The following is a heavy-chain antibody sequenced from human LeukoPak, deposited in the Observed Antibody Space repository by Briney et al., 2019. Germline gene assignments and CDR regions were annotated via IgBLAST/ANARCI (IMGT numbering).Heavy chain of an antibody. CDR1: GFTFSSYS. CDR3: AKGNGYSYGRYYFDY. D-gene: IGHD5-18*01. J-gene: IGHJ4*02. CDR2: ITASGGNT. V-gene: IGHV3-23*01. Sequence: GGSLRLSCAASGFTFSSYSMNWVRQAPGKGLEWVSAITASGGNTYYADSVKGRFTISRDNSKNTLYLQVNRLRAEDTAVYYCAKGNGYSYGRYYFDYWGQGTLVTVSS.